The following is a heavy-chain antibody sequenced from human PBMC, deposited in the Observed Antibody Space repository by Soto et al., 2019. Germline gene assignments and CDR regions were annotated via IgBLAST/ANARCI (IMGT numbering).Heavy chain of an antibody. D-gene: IGHD1-26*01. CDR2: IYYSGNT. CDR3: ARHGSNTGSYSEYFKH. J-gene: IGHJ1*01. CDR1: GGSISSSIYY. Sequence: QLQLQESGPGLVKPSETLSLTCTVSGGSISSSIYYWGWLRQPPGKELEWIGSIYYSGNTYYSPSLESRVTISVDTSKNQSSLNLNSVTAAYTAVYFCARHGSNTGSYSEYFKHWGQGSLVIVSS. V-gene: IGHV4-39*01.